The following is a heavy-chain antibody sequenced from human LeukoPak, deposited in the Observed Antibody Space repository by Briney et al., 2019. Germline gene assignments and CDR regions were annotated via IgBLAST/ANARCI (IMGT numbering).Heavy chain of an antibody. D-gene: IGHD1-7*01. J-gene: IGHJ4*02. CDR3: ARNWNFDRFADY. V-gene: IGHV1-18*01. Sequence: ASVKVSCKASGYTFTSYGITWVRQAPGQGLEWMGWISTYNGNTNYAQRLQGRVTMTTDTSTSTAYMELRSLRSDDTAVYYCARNWNFDRFADYWGQGTLVTVSS. CDR2: ISTYNGNT. CDR1: GYTFTSYG.